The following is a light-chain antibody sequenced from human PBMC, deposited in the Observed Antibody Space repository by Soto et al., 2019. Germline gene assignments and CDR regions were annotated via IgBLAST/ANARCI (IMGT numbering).Light chain of an antibody. Sequence: QSVLTQPRSVSGSPGQSVTISCTGTSSDVGGHNFVSWYQQLPGKAPKLMIYDVSKRPSGVPDRFSGSKSGNTASLTISGLQADDEADYYCCSYAGSYTFRVFGGGTQLTVL. CDR3: CSYAGSYTFRV. CDR1: SSDVGGHNF. V-gene: IGLV2-11*01. CDR2: DVS. J-gene: IGLJ2*01.